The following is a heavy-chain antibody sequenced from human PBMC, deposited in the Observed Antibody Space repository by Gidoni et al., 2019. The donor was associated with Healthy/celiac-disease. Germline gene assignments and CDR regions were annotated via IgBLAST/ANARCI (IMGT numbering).Heavy chain of an antibody. J-gene: IGHJ4*02. V-gene: IGHV3-33*01. CDR2: IWYDGSNK. CDR3: ARGRYDFWSGYPGYFDY. Sequence: QVQLVESGGGVVQPGRSLRLSCAASGFTFSSYGMHWVRQAPGKGLAWVAVIWYDGSNKYYADSVKGRFTISRDNSKNTLYLQMNSLRAEDTAVYYCARGRYDFWSGYPGYFDYWGQGTLVTVSS. D-gene: IGHD3-3*01. CDR1: GFTFSSYG.